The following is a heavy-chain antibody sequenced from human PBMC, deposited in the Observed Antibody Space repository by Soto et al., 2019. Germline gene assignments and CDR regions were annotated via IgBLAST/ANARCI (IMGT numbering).Heavy chain of an antibody. V-gene: IGHV1-18*01. CDR3: ARVLHVFYYYYMDV. Sequence: GASVKVSCKASGYTFTSYGISWVRQAPGQGLEWMGWISAYNGNTNYAQKLQGRVTMTTDTSTSTAYMELRSLRSDDTAVYYCARVLHVFYYYYMDVWGKGTTVTVSS. CDR2: ISAYNGNT. J-gene: IGHJ6*03. CDR1: GYTFTSYG. D-gene: IGHD2-15*01.